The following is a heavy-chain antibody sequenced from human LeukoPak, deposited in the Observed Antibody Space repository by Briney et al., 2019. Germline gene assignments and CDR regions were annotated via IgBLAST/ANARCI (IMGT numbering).Heavy chain of an antibody. CDR2: ISSDGSNK. V-gene: IGHV3-30*18. J-gene: IGHJ4*02. CDR3: AKDPRSGYGGYLSDY. CDR1: GFTFSNSG. Sequence: GGSLRLSCAASGFTFSNSGMHWVRQAPGKGLEWVTIISSDGSNKYYADSVKGRFTISRDNSKNTLYLQMNSLRAEDTAVYYCAKDPRSGYGGYLSDYWGQGTLVTVSS. D-gene: IGHD5-12*01.